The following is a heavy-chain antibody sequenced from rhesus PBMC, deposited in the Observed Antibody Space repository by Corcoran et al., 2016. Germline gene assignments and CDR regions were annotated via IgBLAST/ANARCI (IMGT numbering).Heavy chain of an antibody. V-gene: IGHV2-1*01. CDR2: NYWNDYK. Sequence: QVTLKESGPALVKPTQPLTLTCTFSGFSLSTSDMVVGWIRQPARKTLEWLAHNYWNDYKFHNTSLKSRLTSSKDTSKNQGVLTMTNMDPVDTATYYCARSRGSLDYFDYGGQGVLVTVSS. CDR3: ARSRGSLDYFDY. J-gene: IGHJ4*01. D-gene: IGHD1-44*02. CDR1: GFSLSTSDMV.